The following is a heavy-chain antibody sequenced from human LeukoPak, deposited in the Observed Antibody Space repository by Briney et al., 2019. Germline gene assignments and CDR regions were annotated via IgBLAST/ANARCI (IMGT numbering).Heavy chain of an antibody. D-gene: IGHD1-26*01. CDR1: GYTFTSYY. V-gene: IGHV1-24*01. CDR2: FDPEDGET. CDR3: ATDRYSGSYLGYYFDY. J-gene: IGHJ4*02. Sequence: ASVKVSCKASGYTFTSYYMHWVRQAPGKGLEWMGGFDPEDGETIYAQKFQGRVTMTEDTSTDTAYMELSSLRSEDTAVYYCATDRYSGSYLGYYFDYWGQGTLVTVSS.